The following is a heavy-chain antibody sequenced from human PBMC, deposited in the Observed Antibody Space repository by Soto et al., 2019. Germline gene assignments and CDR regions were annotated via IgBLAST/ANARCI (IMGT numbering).Heavy chain of an antibody. Sequence: SETLSLTCTVSGGSISSSSYYWGWIRQPPGKGLEWIGSIYYSGSTYYNPSLKSRVTISVDTSKNQFSLKLSSVTAADTAVYYCARSLAAAPWFDPWGQGTLVTVSS. CDR2: IYYSGST. CDR1: GGSISSSSYY. CDR3: ARSLAAAPWFDP. J-gene: IGHJ5*02. V-gene: IGHV4-39*01. D-gene: IGHD6-13*01.